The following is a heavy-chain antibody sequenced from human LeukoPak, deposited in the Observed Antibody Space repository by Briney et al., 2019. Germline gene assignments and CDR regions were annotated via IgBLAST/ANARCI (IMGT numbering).Heavy chain of an antibody. J-gene: IGHJ4*02. CDR2: IRSKANSYAT. D-gene: IGHD3-22*01. CDR1: GFTFSGSA. Sequence: GGSLRLSCAASGFTFSGSAMQWVRPASGKGLEWVGRIRSKANSYATAYAASVKGRFTISRDDSKNTAYLQMNSLKTEDTAVYYCTRTHYDSSGYAIANDYWGQGTLVTVSS. V-gene: IGHV3-73*01. CDR3: TRTHYDSSGYAIANDY.